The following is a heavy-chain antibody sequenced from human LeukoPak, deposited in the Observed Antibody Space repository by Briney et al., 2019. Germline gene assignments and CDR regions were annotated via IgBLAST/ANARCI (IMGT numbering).Heavy chain of an antibody. CDR3: ARIPITMVRGVIIPDAFDI. J-gene: IGHJ3*02. Sequence: SETLSLTCTVSGYSISSGYYWGWIRQPPGKGLEWIGSIYHSGNTYYNPSLKSRVTISVDTSKSQFSLKLSSVTAAGTAVYYCARIPITMVRGVIIPDAFDIWGQGTMVTVSS. CDR1: GYSISSGYY. CDR2: IYHSGNT. D-gene: IGHD3-10*01. V-gene: IGHV4-38-2*02.